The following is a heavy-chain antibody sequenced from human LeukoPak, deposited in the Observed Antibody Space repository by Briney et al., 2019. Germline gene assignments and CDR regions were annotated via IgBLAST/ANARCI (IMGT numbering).Heavy chain of an antibody. Sequence: SETLSLTCAVYGASYNAYYWSWIRQPPGKGLEWIGAIDHRGTATYNPSLKSRLNISADAAKIQFSLKLNSVTDADTAVYYCAVGITSLGVAASFDSWGQGNLVIVSS. J-gene: IGHJ4*02. CDR2: IDHRGTA. V-gene: IGHV4-34*01. CDR3: AVGITSLGVAASFDS. D-gene: IGHD3-3*01. CDR1: GASYNAYY.